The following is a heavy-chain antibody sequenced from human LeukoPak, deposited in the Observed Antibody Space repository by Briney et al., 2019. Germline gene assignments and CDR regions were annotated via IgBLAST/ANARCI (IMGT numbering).Heavy chain of an antibody. V-gene: IGHV3-11*01. CDR3: AREAIAVAGIPYGMDV. CDR1: GFSFSDYY. Sequence: GGSLRLSCAASGFSFSDYYMSWIRQAPGKGLEWVSYISSSGSTIYYADSVKGRFTISGDNAKNSLYLQMNSLRAEDTAVYYCAREAIAVAGIPYGMDVWGQGTTVTVSS. CDR2: ISSSGSTI. J-gene: IGHJ6*02. D-gene: IGHD6-19*01.